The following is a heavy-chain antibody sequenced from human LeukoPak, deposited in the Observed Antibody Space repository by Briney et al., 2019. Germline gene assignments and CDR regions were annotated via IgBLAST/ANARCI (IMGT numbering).Heavy chain of an antibody. Sequence: GGSLRLSCAASGFTFSSYSMNWVRQAPGKGLEWVSSISSSSSYIYYADSVKGRFTISRDNAKNSLYLQMNSLRAEDTAVYYCARSYGSGRGYYYGMDVWGKGTTVTVSS. V-gene: IGHV3-21*01. J-gene: IGHJ6*04. CDR1: GFTFSSYS. D-gene: IGHD3-10*01. CDR3: ARSYGSGRGYYYGMDV. CDR2: ISSSSSYI.